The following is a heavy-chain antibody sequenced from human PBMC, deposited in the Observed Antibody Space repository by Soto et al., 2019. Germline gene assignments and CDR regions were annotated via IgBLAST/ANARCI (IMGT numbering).Heavy chain of an antibody. J-gene: IGHJ4*02. Sequence: PGGSLRLSCVGSGFTFSTYSINWVRQAPGKGLEWVANIKPDGSKTNYVDSVKGRFTISRDNAKSSLYLQVNSLRAEDSAVYYCARDPVRGDGYTLDYWGQGALVTVSS. CDR2: IKPDGSKT. CDR3: ARDPVRGDGYTLDY. CDR1: GFTFSTYS. V-gene: IGHV3-7*01. D-gene: IGHD3-10*01.